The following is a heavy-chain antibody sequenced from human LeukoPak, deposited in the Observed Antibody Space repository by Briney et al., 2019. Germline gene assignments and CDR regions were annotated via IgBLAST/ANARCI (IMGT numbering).Heavy chain of an antibody. D-gene: IGHD1-1*01. CDR3: AKDPVWNPSYYSYYMDV. CDR2: IIGSGGST. CDR1: GLTFSNYA. J-gene: IGHJ6*03. V-gene: IGHV3-23*01. Sequence: AGGSLRLSCAASGLTFSNYAMSWVRQAPGKGLEWVSTIIGSGGSTYYADSVSGRFTISRDNTMNTLFLQMNSLRAEDTAIYYCAKDPVWNPSYYSYYMDVWGKGTTVTVSS.